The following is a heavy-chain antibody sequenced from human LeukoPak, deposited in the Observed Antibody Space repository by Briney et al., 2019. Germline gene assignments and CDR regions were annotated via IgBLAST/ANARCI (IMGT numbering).Heavy chain of an antibody. CDR1: GFTFSSYG. D-gene: IGHD2-15*01. CDR2: IWYDGSNK. Sequence: GGSLRLSCAASGFTFSSYGMHWVRQAPGKGLEWVAVIWYDGSNKYYADSVKGRFTISRDNSKNTLYLQMNSLRAEDTAVYYCARDTTPCSGGRCYDVHDYWGQGTLVTVSS. J-gene: IGHJ4*02. CDR3: ARDTTPCSGGRCYDVHDY. V-gene: IGHV3-33*01.